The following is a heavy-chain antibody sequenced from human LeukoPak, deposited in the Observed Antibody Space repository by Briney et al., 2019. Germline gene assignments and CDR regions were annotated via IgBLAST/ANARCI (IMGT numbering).Heavy chain of an antibody. V-gene: IGHV1-18*01. Sequence: ASVNVSCKASGYTFTSYGISWVRQAPGQGLEWMGWISAYNGNTNYAQKLQGRVTMTTDTSTSTAYRELRSLRSDDTAVYYCARDGDSGYSYGTSDYWGQGTLVTVSS. D-gene: IGHD5-18*01. CDR3: ARDGDSGYSYGTSDY. CDR2: ISAYNGNT. J-gene: IGHJ4*02. CDR1: GYTFTSYG.